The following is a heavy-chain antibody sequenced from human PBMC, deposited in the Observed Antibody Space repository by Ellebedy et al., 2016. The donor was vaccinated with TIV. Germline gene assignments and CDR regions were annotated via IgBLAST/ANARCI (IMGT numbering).Heavy chain of an antibody. CDR1: GYTFTSYG. J-gene: IGHJ6*02. CDR2: ISAYNGNT. V-gene: IGHV1-18*01. CDR3: ARVRGHYGSGSYYYYYGMDV. Sequence: AASVKVSCKASGYTFTSYGISWVRQAPGQGLEWMGWISAYNGNTNYAQKLQGRVTMTTDTSTSTAYMELRSLRSDDTAVYYCARVRGHYGSGSYYYYYGMDVWGQGTTVTVSS. D-gene: IGHD3-10*01.